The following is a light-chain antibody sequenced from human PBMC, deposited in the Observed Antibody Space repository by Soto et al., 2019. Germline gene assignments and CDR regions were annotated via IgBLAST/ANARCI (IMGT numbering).Light chain of an antibody. CDR2: AAS. CDR3: QQSYGTPIT. CDR1: QNVNRY. V-gene: IGKV1-39*01. Sequence: IQLTQSPSSLSASVGDRVTITCRTSQNVNRYLNWYQEQPGKAPKLLIYAASILQSGVPSRFSGSGSGTDFTLAISSLQPEDFATYYCQQSYGTPITFGQGTRLEIK. J-gene: IGKJ5*01.